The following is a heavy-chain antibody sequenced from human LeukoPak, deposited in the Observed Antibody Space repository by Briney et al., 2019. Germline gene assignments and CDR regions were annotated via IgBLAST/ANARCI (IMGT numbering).Heavy chain of an antibody. CDR3: ARAPRNSSTMLDF. J-gene: IGHJ4*02. V-gene: IGHV1-46*01. D-gene: IGHD6-13*01. Sequence: ASVKVSCKASGYTFTSCWIQWVRQAPGQGLEWMRLINCDDGSTAYAPKFQGRVIMTRDTSTSTAYMDLSSLRSDDTAVYHCARAPRNSSTMLDFWGQGTLVSVSS. CDR1: GYTFTSCW. CDR2: INCDDGST.